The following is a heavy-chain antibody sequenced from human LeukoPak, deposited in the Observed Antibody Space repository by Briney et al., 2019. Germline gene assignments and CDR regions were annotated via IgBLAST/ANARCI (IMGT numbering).Heavy chain of an antibody. D-gene: IGHD3-10*01. J-gene: IGHJ3*02. CDR1: GYTFTSYG. Sequence: ASVKVSCKASGYTFTSYGISWVRQAPGQGLEGMGWISAYNGNTNYAQKLQGRVTMTTDTSTSTAYMELRSLRSEDTAVYYCATSLLYYYGSGSINDAFDIWGQGTMVTVSS. CDR2: ISAYNGNT. V-gene: IGHV1-18*01. CDR3: ATSLLYYYGSGSINDAFDI.